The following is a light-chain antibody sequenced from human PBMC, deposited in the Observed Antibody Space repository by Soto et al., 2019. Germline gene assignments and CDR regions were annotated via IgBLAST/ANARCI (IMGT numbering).Light chain of an antibody. CDR3: QQYGTSPRT. V-gene: IGKV3-20*01. CDR2: DAS. J-gene: IGKJ1*01. CDR1: QSMTTK. Sequence: EIVLTQSLGTLSLSPGERATLSYRASQSMTTKLAWYQQKPGQAPRLLIFDASSRATGIPDRFSGSGSGTDFTLSISRLEPEDFAVYYCQQYGTSPRTFGQGTKVDIK.